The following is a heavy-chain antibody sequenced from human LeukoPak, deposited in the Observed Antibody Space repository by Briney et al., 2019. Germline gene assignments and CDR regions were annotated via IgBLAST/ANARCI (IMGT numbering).Heavy chain of an antibody. D-gene: IGHD4-17*01. CDR1: GGSISSYY. Sequence: SETLSLICTVSGGSISSYYWSWIRQPPGKGLEWIGYIYYSESTNYNPSLKSRVTISVDTSKNQFSLKLSSVTAADTAVYYCARARITDYGDYPDYWGQGTLVTVSS. V-gene: IGHV4-59*01. CDR3: ARARITDYGDYPDY. J-gene: IGHJ4*02. CDR2: IYYSEST.